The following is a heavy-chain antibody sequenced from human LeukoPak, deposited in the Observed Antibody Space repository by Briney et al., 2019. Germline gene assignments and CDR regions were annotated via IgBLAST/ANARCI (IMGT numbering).Heavy chain of an antibody. CDR3: AKDSLYYDFWSGYQGTPDY. D-gene: IGHD3-3*01. CDR1: GFTFSSYG. Sequence: QAGGSLRLSYAASGFTFSSYGMHWVRQAPGKGLEWVAVISYDGSKQYYADSVKGRFTISRDNSKNTLYLQMNSLRAEDTAVYYCAKDSLYYDFWSGYQGTPDYWGQGTLVTVSS. J-gene: IGHJ4*02. CDR2: ISYDGSKQ. V-gene: IGHV3-30*18.